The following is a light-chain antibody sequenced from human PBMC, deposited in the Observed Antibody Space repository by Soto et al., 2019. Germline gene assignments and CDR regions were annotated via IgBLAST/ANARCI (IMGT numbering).Light chain of an antibody. CDR1: SSDVGGYNY. J-gene: IGLJ2*01. V-gene: IGLV2-14*01. Sequence: QSALTQPASVSESPGQSITIPCAGTSSDVGGYNYVSWYQQYPGKAPKLIIYDATNRPSGVSNRFSGSKSGNTASLTISGLQAEDEANYYCSSYASSSTPVLFGGGTKLTVL. CDR3: SSYASSSTPVL. CDR2: DAT.